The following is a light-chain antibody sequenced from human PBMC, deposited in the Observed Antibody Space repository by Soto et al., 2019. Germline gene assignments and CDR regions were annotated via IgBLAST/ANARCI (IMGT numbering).Light chain of an antibody. Sequence: SYELTQPPSVSVAPGQTARITCGGKNIGNKNVHWYQQKPGQAPVLVVYDDRYRPSGIPERFSGANSGNTATLTISRVETGDEADYYCQVWDSSSDHYVFATGTKLTVL. CDR1: NIGNKN. V-gene: IGLV3-21*02. J-gene: IGLJ1*01. CDR2: DDR. CDR3: QVWDSSSDHYV.